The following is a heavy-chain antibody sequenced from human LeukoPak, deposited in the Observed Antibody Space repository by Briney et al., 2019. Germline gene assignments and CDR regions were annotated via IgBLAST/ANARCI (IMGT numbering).Heavy chain of an antibody. J-gene: IGHJ4*02. Sequence: GGSLRLSCAASGFTFSSYAMSWVRQAPGKGLEWVSAISGSGGSTYYADSVKGRFTISRDNSKNTLYPQMNSLRAEDTAVYYCAKDPLLWFGEFDYWGQGTLVTVSS. D-gene: IGHD3-10*01. CDR1: GFTFSSYA. CDR2: ISGSGGST. CDR3: AKDPLLWFGEFDY. V-gene: IGHV3-23*01.